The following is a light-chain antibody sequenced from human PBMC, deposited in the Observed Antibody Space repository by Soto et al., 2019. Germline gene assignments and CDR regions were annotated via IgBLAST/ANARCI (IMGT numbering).Light chain of an antibody. Sequence: EIVLTQSPGTLSLSPGERATLSCRASQSVISNYLAWYQQEPGQAPRLLIYGASSRATGIPDRFSGSGSGKDFTLTSSRLGPEDCSDYSCQQYAYSPPTFGLGNRVDIK. CDR2: GAS. CDR3: QQYAYSPPT. J-gene: IGKJ1*01. CDR1: QSVISNY. V-gene: IGKV3-20*01.